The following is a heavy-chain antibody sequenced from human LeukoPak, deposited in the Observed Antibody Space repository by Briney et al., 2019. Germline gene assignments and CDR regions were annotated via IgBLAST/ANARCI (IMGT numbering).Heavy chain of an antibody. CDR2: ISDSGGSP. Sequence: GSLRLSCAASGLIFSGYAMSWVRQAPGKGLEWVSSISDSGGSPYYADSVKGRFTISRENAKNSLYLQMNSLRAGDTAVYYCARGLSITIXGVVSXGMDVXXXGTTVTVSS. CDR3: ARGLSITIXGVVSXGMDV. V-gene: IGHV3-23*01. D-gene: IGHD3-3*01. J-gene: IGHJ6*01. CDR1: GLIFSGYA.